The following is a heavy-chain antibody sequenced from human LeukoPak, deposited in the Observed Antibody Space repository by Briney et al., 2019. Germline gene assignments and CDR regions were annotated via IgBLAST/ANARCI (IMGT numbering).Heavy chain of an antibody. J-gene: IGHJ4*02. Sequence: SETLSLTCTVSGGSISSYYWNWIRQPPGKGLEWIGYIYYSGSSKYNASLKSRVTISVDTSNNQFSLKLRSVTAADTAVYYCATEILGAPTPGAYWGQGTLVTVSS. V-gene: IGHV4-59*01. CDR2: IYYSGSS. CDR3: ATEILGAPTPGAY. CDR1: GGSISSYY. D-gene: IGHD2-8*02.